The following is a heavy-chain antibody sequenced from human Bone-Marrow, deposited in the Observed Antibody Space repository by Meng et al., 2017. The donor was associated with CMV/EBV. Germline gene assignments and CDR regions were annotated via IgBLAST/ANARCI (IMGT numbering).Heavy chain of an antibody. CDR2: IIPILGIA. CDR3: VKEFGNYEGSGYSNCFDH. Sequence: SVKVSCKASGYTFTSYDINWVRQATGQGLEWMGGIIPILGIANYAQKFQGRVTITADKSTSTAYMELSSLRSEDTAVYYCVKEFGNYEGSGYSNCFDHWGQGTLVTVSS. CDR1: GYTFTSYD. J-gene: IGHJ4*02. D-gene: IGHD3-22*01. V-gene: IGHV1-69*10.